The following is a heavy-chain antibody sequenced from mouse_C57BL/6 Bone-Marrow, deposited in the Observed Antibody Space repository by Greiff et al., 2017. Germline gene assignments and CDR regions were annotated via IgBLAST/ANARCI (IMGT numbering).Heavy chain of an antibody. CDR3: ARPIATVVATHFAY. D-gene: IGHD1-1*01. CDR1: GYTFTTYW. J-gene: IGHJ3*01. Sequence: VQLQQPGAELVKPGASVKLSCKASGYTFTTYWMHWVKQRPGQGLELIGMIHPNSGSTNYNEPFQTKATLTVDNSSSTAYMQFSSVTSEDTAVYYGARPIATVVATHFAYWGQGTLVTGSA. V-gene: IGHV1-64*01. CDR2: IHPNSGST.